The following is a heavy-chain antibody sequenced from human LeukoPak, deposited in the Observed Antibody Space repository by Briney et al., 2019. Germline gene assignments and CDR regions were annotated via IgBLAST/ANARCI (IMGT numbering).Heavy chain of an antibody. V-gene: IGHV1-8*01. Sequence: ASVKVSCKTSGYTFTSYDINWVRQATGQGLEWMGWMNPNSGNTGYAQKFQGRVTMTRNTSISTAYMELSSLRSEDTAVYYCASVGWYRGKNYFDYWGQGTLVTVSS. CDR1: GYTFTSYD. J-gene: IGHJ4*02. CDR2: MNPNSGNT. D-gene: IGHD6-19*01. CDR3: ASVGWYRGKNYFDY.